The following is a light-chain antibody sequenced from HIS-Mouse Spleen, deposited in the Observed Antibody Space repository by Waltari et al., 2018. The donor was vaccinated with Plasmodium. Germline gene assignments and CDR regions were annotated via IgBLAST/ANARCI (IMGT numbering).Light chain of an antibody. J-gene: IGKJ1*01. Sequence: DIVMTQSPDSLAVSLGERATINCKSSQSVLYSSNNKNYLAWYQQKPGQPPKRLIYWASTRESGVPDLFSGSGSGTDFTLTISSLQAEDVAVYYCQQYYSTLTWTFGQGTKVEIK. V-gene: IGKV4-1*01. CDR3: QQYYSTLTWT. CDR2: WAS. CDR1: QSVLYSSNNKNY.